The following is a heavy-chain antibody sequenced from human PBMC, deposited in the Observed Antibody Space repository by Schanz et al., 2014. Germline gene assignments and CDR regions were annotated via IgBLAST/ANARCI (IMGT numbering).Heavy chain of an antibody. CDR1: GYTFVSYS. Sequence: QVQLVQSGAEVKKPGASVKASCKASGYTFVSYSMHWGRQAPGQGLEWMGWISAYNGNTNYAQKFQGRVTITADNSTTTAYMELNSLNSDDTAGYYCATLDYADSVSWGQGTLVTVSS. D-gene: IGHD4-17*01. J-gene: IGHJ1*01. V-gene: IGHV1-18*04. CDR3: ATLDYADSVS. CDR2: ISAYNGNT.